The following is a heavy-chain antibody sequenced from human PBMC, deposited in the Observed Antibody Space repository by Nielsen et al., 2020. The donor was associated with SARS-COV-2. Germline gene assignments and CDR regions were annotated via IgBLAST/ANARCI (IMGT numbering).Heavy chain of an antibody. V-gene: IGHV4-34*01. CDR1: GESFRGFY. D-gene: IGHD3-22*01. Sequence: GSLRLSCGVHGESFRGFYWTWNRQAPGKGLEWIGEINHNGGTNYISTLTSRVTISVDTSRRQFSLKLSSVTAADTAVYYCARGVGTYYYDSSGYRYYYYYMDVWGKGTTVTVSS. CDR2: INHNGGT. CDR3: ARGVGTYYYDSSGYRYYYYYMDV. J-gene: IGHJ6*03.